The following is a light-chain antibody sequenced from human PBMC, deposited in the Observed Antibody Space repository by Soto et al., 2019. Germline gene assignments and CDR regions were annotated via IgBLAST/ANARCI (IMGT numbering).Light chain of an antibody. V-gene: IGKV1-39*01. CDR1: QRISTY. CDR2: AAS. CDR3: QQWYSSPRT. Sequence: DIQMTQSPSTLSAGVGDRVTITCRASQRISTYLNWYQQKPGKAPTLLIYAASSLQSGVPSRFSGGGSGTDFTLTINTLQPEDFATYFCQQWYSSPRTFGQGTTVEIK. J-gene: IGKJ1*01.